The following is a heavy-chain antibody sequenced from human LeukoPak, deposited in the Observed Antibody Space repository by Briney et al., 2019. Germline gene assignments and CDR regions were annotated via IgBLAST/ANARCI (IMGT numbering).Heavy chain of an antibody. CDR3: GKDPNGDYVGAFDF. J-gene: IGHJ3*01. CDR1: GFTFSNYA. V-gene: IGHV3-23*01. CDR2: IRGTGGTT. D-gene: IGHD4-17*01. Sequence: GGSLRLSCAASGFTFSNYALIWVRQAPGKGLEWISAIRGTGGTTYYADSVKGRCTISRDNSRNTVYLQMNSLRAEDTALYFCGKDPNGDYVGAFDFWGPGTMVTVSS.